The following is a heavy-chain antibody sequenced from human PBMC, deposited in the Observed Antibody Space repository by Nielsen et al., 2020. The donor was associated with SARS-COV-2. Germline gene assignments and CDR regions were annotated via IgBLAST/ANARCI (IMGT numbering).Heavy chain of an antibody. V-gene: IGHV3-21*04. D-gene: IGHD3-3*01. CDR3: AKDVTIREITIFGVVIPYGMDV. CDR1: GFIFSDYN. Sequence: GESLKISCAASGFIFSDYNMNWVRQAPGKGLEWVSFISSRSDYIYYADSMKGRFTISRDNAKNSLFLQMNRLRAEDTAVYYCAKDVTIREITIFGVVIPYGMDVWGQGTTVTVSS. CDR2: ISSRSDYI. J-gene: IGHJ6*02.